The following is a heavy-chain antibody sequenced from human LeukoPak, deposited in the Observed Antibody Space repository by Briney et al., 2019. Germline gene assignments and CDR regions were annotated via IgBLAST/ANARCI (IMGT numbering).Heavy chain of an antibody. J-gene: IGHJ4*02. Sequence: PSQTLSLTCTVSGGSISSGGYYWSWIRQHPGKGLEWIGYIYYSGSTYYNPSLKSRVTISVDTSKNHFSLKLSSVTAADTAVYYCARGVTVAFDYWGQGTLVTVSS. CDR3: ARGVTVAFDY. CDR2: IYYSGST. CDR1: GGSISSGGYY. V-gene: IGHV4-31*03. D-gene: IGHD4-23*01.